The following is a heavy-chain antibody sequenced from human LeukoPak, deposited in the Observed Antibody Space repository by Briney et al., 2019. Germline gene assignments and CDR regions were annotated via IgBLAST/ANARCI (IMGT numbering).Heavy chain of an antibody. Sequence: ASVKVSCKASGYTFTSYYMHWVRQAPGQGLEWMGGIIPIFGTANYAQKFQGRVTITADESTSTDYMELSSLRSEDTAVYYCASLIMITFGGVIVKNGMDVWGQGTTVTVSS. CDR3: ASLIMITFGGVIVKNGMDV. D-gene: IGHD3-16*02. CDR1: GYTFTSYY. CDR2: IIPIFGTA. V-gene: IGHV1-69*13. J-gene: IGHJ6*02.